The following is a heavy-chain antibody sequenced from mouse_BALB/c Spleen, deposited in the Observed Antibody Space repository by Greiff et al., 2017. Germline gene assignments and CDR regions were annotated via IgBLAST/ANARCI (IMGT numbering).Heavy chain of an antibody. J-gene: IGHJ1*01. CDR1: GFTFSSYT. V-gene: IGHV5-6-4*01. D-gene: IGHD2-3*01. CDR2: ISSGGSYT. CDR3: TREGNYDDGYFDV. Sequence: EVKLVESGGGLVKPGGSLKLSCAASGFTFSSYTMSWVRQTPEKRLEWVATISSGGSYTYYPDSVKGRFTISRDNAKNTLYLQMSSLKSEDTAMYYCTREGNYDDGYFDVWGAGTTVTVSS.